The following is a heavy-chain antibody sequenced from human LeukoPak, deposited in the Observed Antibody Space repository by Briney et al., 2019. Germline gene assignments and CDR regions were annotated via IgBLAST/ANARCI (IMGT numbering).Heavy chain of an antibody. CDR3: ARDGTSTDDY. D-gene: IGHD2-2*01. V-gene: IGHV1-18*01. J-gene: IGHJ4*02. CDR1: GYTFSNFG. Sequence: ASVSVSCKTSGYTFSNFGINWVRQAPGQGLEWMGWISGNNDNPNYGQKFQGRFTVTTDSSPSTAYMELRNLTFDDTAVYYCARDGTSTDDYWGQGTLVTVSS. CDR2: ISGNNDNP.